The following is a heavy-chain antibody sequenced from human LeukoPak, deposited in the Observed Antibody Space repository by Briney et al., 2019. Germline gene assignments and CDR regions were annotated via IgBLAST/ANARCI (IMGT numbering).Heavy chain of an antibody. Sequence: SETLSLTCAVYGGSFSGYYWSWIRQPPGKGLEWIGEINHSGSTNYNPSLKSRVPISVDTSKNQFSLKLSSVTAADTAVYYCARGHPRYCSSTSCPTRWFDPWGQGTLVTVSS. CDR1: GGSFSGYY. J-gene: IGHJ5*02. V-gene: IGHV4-34*01. D-gene: IGHD2-2*01. CDR3: ARGHPRYCSSTSCPTRWFDP. CDR2: INHSGST.